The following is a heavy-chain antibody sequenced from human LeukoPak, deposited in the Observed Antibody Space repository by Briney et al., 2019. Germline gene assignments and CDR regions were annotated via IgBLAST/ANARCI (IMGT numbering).Heavy chain of an antibody. J-gene: IGHJ5*02. Sequence: PGGSLRLSCAASGFTFSTNAMSWVRQAPGKGLEWVSSIGGSGVSTVYADSVKGRFTISRDNSKNTLYLQMNSLRAEDTAVYYCARDSKTLVGARSNWFDPWGQGTLVTVSS. CDR1: GFTFSTNA. CDR3: ARDSKTLVGARSNWFDP. V-gene: IGHV3-23*01. D-gene: IGHD1-26*01. CDR2: IGGSGVST.